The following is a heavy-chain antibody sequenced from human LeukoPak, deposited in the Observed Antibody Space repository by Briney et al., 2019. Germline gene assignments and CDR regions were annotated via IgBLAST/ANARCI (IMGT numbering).Heavy chain of an antibody. CDR3: ARSAAGRDYYYYYGMDV. CDR2: INLSGGST. CDR1: GYTFTSYY. J-gene: IGHJ6*02. V-gene: IGHV1-46*01. D-gene: IGHD6-13*01. Sequence: GASVKVSCKASGYTFTSYYMHWVRQAPGQGLEWMGIINLSGGSTSYAQKFQGRVTMTRDTSTSTVYMELSSLRSEDTAVYYCARSAAGRDYYYYYGMDVWGQGTTVTVSS.